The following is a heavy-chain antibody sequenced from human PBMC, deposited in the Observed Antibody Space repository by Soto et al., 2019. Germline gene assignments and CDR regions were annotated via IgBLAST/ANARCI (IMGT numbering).Heavy chain of an antibody. D-gene: IGHD1-7*01. V-gene: IGHV3-21*01. CDR3: ARENWNYVPDYYYYYGMDV. J-gene: IGHJ6*02. Sequence: GGSLRLSCAASGFTFSSYSMNWVRQAPGKGLEWVSSISSSSYIYYADSVKGRFTISRDNAKNSLYLQMNSLRAEDTAVYYCARENWNYVPDYYYYYGMDVWGQGTTVTVSS. CDR2: ISSSSYI. CDR1: GFTFSSYS.